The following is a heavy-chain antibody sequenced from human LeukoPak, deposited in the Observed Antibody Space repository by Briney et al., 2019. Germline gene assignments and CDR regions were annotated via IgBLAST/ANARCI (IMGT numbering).Heavy chain of an antibody. Sequence: GELLKISCNGSGYSFTYYWISWGRQMPGEGLEWMGRIDPRDSYTNYSPSFQGHVTISADKSITTAYLQWSSLKASDTAMYYCARHEGIVPADFWGQGTLVTVSS. CDR1: GYSFTYYW. CDR3: ARHEGIVPADF. D-gene: IGHD2-2*01. V-gene: IGHV5-10-1*01. CDR2: IDPRDSYT. J-gene: IGHJ4*02.